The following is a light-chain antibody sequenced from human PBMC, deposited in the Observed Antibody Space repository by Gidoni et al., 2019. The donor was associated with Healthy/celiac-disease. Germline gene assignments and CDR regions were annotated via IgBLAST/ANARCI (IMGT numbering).Light chain of an antibody. CDR1: QSVSSSY. J-gene: IGKJ2*01. Sequence: VLPQSPGTLSLSPGERATLSCRASQSVSSSYLAWYQQKPGQAPRLLIYGASSRATGIPDRFSGSGSGTDFTLTIIRLEPEDFAVYYCQQYGSSPRYTFGQGTKLEIK. CDR2: GAS. V-gene: IGKV3-20*01. CDR3: QQYGSSPRYT.